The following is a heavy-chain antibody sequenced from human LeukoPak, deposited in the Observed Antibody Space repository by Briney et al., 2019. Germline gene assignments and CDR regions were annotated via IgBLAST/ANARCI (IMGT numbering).Heavy chain of an antibody. V-gene: IGHV4-38-2*02. Sequence: SETLSLTCTVSGYSISSGYYWGWLRQPPGKGLEWIGSIYHSGSTYYHPSLKRRVTISVDTSKNQFSLTLSSVTAADTAVYYCARGVVPANKAPGESNCFDPWGQGTLVTVSS. CDR1: GYSISSGYY. CDR2: IYHSGST. CDR3: ARGVVPANKAPGESNCFDP. D-gene: IGHD2-2*01. J-gene: IGHJ5*02.